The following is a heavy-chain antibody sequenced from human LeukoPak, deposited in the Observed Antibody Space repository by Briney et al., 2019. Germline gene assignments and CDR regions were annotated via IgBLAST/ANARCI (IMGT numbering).Heavy chain of an antibody. D-gene: IGHD3-10*01. CDR3: ARGPGDGDLLFWAFDI. Sequence: GASVKVSCKASGYTFTGYYMHWVRQAPGQGLEWMGWINPNSGGTNYAQKFQGRVTMTRDTSISTAYMELSRLRSDDTAVYYCARGPGDGDLLFWAFDIWGQGTMVTVSS. V-gene: IGHV1-2*02. CDR2: INPNSGGT. J-gene: IGHJ3*02. CDR1: GYTFTGYY.